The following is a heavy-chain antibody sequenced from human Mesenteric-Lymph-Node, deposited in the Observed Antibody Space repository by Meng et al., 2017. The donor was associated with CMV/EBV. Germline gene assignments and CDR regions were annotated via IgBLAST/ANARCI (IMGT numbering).Heavy chain of an antibody. V-gene: IGHV4-59*13. CDR1: GGSITNYY. CDR3: ARGGRNWYGGYHFDY. D-gene: IGHD1-1*01. CDR2: IYYSGST. Sequence: SETLSLTCSISGGSITNYYWSWIRQPPGKGLEWIGYIYYSGSTDYNPSLKSRVTISVDTSKNQVSLKLSSVTAADTAMYYCARGGRNWYGGYHFDYWGQGTLVTVSS. J-gene: IGHJ4*02.